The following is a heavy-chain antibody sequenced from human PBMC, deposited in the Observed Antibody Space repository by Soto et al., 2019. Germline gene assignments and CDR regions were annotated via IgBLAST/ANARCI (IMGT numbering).Heavy chain of an antibody. V-gene: IGHV3-23*01. CDR1: GFTFSSYA. Sequence: EVQLLESGGGLVQPGGSLRLSCAASGFTFSSYAMSWVRQAPGKGLEWVSAISGSGGSTYYADSVKGRFTISRDNAKNSLYLQMNSLRAEDTAVYYCAREGPPIAVAMGSWFDPWGQGTLVTVSS. D-gene: IGHD6-19*01. CDR2: ISGSGGST. CDR3: AREGPPIAVAMGSWFDP. J-gene: IGHJ5*02.